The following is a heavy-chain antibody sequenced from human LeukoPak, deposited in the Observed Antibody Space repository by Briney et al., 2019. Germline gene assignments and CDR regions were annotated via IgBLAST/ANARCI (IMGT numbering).Heavy chain of an antibody. Sequence: SETLSLTCAVYGGSISGYYWSWIRQPAGKGLDWIGRIYSSGSTNYNPSLKSRVTISVDTSKNQFSLKLSSVTAADTAVYYCARTGSQSGSYYGYYFDYWGQGTLVTVSS. V-gene: IGHV4-59*10. J-gene: IGHJ4*02. CDR3: ARTGSQSGSYYGYYFDY. D-gene: IGHD1-26*01. CDR1: GGSISGYY. CDR2: IYSSGST.